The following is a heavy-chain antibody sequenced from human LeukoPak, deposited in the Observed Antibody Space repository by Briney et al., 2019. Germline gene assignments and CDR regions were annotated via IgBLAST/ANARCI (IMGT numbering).Heavy chain of an antibody. J-gene: IGHJ3*02. CDR3: ARGRESGYNNPFDI. CDR2: IGAGGTFT. D-gene: IGHD5-24*01. V-gene: IGHV3-23*01. Sequence: GGSVRLSCTASGFTFSSYAMNWVRQAPGKGLEWVSGIGAGGTFTYYADSVKGRFTIFRDNSRNTLYLQMNSLRADDTAVYYCARGRESGYNNPFDIWGQGTMVTVSS. CDR1: GFTFSSYA.